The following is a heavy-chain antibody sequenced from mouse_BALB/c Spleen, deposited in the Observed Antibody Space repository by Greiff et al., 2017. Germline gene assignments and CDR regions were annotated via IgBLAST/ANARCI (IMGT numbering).Heavy chain of an antibody. CDR1: GYTFTNHH. J-gene: IGHJ2*01. CDR3: ASDYGYHDDLDY. Sequence: EVQLQQSGAELVRPGASVKISCKAFGYTFTNHHINWVKQRPGQGLDWFGYINPLNDYTSSNQKFKGKATFTVDKSSSTADMELSSLTSEDSAVYYCASDYGYHDDLDYWGQGTTLTVSS. V-gene: IGHV1S45*01. D-gene: IGHD1-2*01. CDR2: INPLNDYT.